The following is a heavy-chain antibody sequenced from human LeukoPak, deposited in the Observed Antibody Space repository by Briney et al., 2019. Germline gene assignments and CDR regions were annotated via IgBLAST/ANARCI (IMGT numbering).Heavy chain of an antibody. CDR3: ARANMVRGVIGSDY. J-gene: IGHJ4*02. Sequence: GGSLRLSCAASGFTFSSYSMSWVRQAPGKGLEWVSSISSSSSYIYYADSVKGRFTISRDNAKNSLYLQMNSLRAEDTAVYYCARANMVRGVIGSDYWGQGTLVTVSS. CDR2: ISSSSSYI. CDR1: GFTFSSYS. D-gene: IGHD3-10*01. V-gene: IGHV3-21*01.